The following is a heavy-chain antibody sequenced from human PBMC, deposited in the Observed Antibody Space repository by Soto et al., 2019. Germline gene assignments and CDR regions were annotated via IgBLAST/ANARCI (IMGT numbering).Heavy chain of an antibody. CDR3: AREGTIFPGYYYYMDV. D-gene: IGHD3-9*01. Sequence: GGSLRLSCAASGFTFSSYSMNWVRQAPGKGLEWVSSISSSSSYIYYADSVKGRFTISRDNAKNSLYLQMNSLRAEDTAVYYCAREGTIFPGYYYYMDVWGKGTTVTVSS. V-gene: IGHV3-21*01. J-gene: IGHJ6*03. CDR2: ISSSSSYI. CDR1: GFTFSSYS.